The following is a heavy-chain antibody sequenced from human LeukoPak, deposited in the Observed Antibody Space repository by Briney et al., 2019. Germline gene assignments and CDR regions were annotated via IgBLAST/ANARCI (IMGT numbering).Heavy chain of an antibody. V-gene: IGHV3-9*01. Sequence: PGRSLRLSCAASGFTFDDYAVHWVRQAPGKGLEWVSGISWNSGNIGYADSVKGRFTISRDNAKNTLYLQMNSLRAEDTAVYYCARENYDILTGWSRFDYWGQGTLVTVSS. CDR3: ARENYDILTGWSRFDY. J-gene: IGHJ4*02. CDR1: GFTFDDYA. CDR2: ISWNSGNI. D-gene: IGHD3-9*01.